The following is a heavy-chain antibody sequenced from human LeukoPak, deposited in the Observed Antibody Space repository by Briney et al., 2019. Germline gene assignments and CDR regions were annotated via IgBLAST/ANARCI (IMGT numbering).Heavy chain of an antibody. CDR3: ARGQRQLNYYFDY. CDR1: GGSFSGYY. J-gene: IGHJ4*02. V-gene: IGHV4-34*01. Sequence: PSETLSLTCAVYGGSFSGYYWSWIRQPPGKGLEWIGEINHSGSTNYNPSLKSRVTISVDTSKNQFSLKLSSVTAADTAVYYCARGQRQLNYYFDYWGQGTLVTVSS. D-gene: IGHD6-13*01. CDR2: INHSGST.